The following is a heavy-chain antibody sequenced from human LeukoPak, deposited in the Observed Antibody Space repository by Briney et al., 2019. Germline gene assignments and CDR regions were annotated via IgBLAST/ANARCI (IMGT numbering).Heavy chain of an antibody. D-gene: IGHD6-13*01. CDR3: ARDGGYSSSWYDYFDY. J-gene: IGHJ4*02. CDR2: TYYRSKWYN. V-gene: IGHV6-1*01. CDR1: GDSVSSNSAA. Sequence: SQTLSLTCAISGDSVSSNSAAWNWIRQSPSRGLGWLGRTYYRSKWYNDYAVSVKSRITINPDTSKNQFSLQLNSVTPEDTAVYYCARDGGYSSSWYDYFDYWGQGTLVTVSS.